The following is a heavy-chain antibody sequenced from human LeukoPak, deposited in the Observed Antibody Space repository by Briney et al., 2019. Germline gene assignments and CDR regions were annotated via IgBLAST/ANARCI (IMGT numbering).Heavy chain of an antibody. J-gene: IGHJ4*02. CDR3: ARDGGYCSSTSCYLEAFLES. Sequence: GGSLRLSCAASGFTFRTYGMHWVRQAPGKGLEWVAVIWNDGSNAYYADSVKGRFTISRDNSKNMVYLQMNSLRGEDAAVYYCARDGGYCSSTSCYLEAFLESWGQGTVVTVSS. V-gene: IGHV3-33*08. D-gene: IGHD2-2*01. CDR1: GFTFRTYG. CDR2: IWNDGSNA.